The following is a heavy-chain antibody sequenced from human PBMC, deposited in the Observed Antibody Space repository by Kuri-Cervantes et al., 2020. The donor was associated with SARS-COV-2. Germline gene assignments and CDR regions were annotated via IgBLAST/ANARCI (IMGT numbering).Heavy chain of an antibody. J-gene: IGHJ3*02. CDR2: IYSGGST. CDR3: AKDSKLGDLGDAFDI. CDR1: GGSISSHY. Sequence: GGSLRLSCTVSGGSISSHYWSWVRQAPGKGLEWVSVIYSGGSTYYADSVKGRFTISRDNSKNTLYLQMNSLRAEDTAVYYCAKDSKLGDLGDAFDIWGQGTMVTVSS. V-gene: IGHV3-53*05. D-gene: IGHD7-27*01.